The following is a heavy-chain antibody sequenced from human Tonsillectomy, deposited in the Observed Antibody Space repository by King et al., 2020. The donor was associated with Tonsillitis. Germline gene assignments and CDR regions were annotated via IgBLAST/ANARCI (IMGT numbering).Heavy chain of an antibody. J-gene: IGHJ3*02. Sequence: VQLVESGGGVVQPGRSLRLSCAASGFTFSSYGMHWVRQAPGKGLEWVAVISYDGSNKYYADSVKGRFIISRDNSKNTLYLQMNSLRAEDTAVYYCAKELKAPTVTTGAFDIWGQGTMVTVSS. D-gene: IGHD4-17*01. CDR2: ISYDGSNK. CDR3: AKELKAPTVTTGAFDI. CDR1: GFTFSSYG. V-gene: IGHV3-30*18.